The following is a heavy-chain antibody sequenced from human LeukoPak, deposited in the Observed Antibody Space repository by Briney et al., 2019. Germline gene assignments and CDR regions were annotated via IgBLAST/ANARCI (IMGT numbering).Heavy chain of an antibody. CDR2: INYGGNT. CDR1: GGSISSSAYH. Sequence: SETLSLTCTVSGGSISSSAYHWGWIRQPPGKGLEWIGTINYGGNTYYNLSLKSRVIIFLDTSKNQFSLKLSSVTAADTAVYYCARDRYSSSWYMRWFDPWGQGTLVTVSS. CDR3: ARDRYSSSWYMRWFDP. D-gene: IGHD6-13*01. V-gene: IGHV4-39*02. J-gene: IGHJ5*02.